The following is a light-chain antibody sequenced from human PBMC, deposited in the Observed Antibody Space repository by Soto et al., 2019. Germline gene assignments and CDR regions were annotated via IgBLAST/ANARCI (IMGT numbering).Light chain of an antibody. CDR2: EVS. J-gene: IGKJ1*01. CDR3: MQSIQLRT. CDR1: HILLHSDGKTY. Sequence: DIVMTQSPVSLPVAPGEPASMSCRCSHILLHSDGKTYLYWYLQKPGQSPQLLIYEVSNRLSGVPERFSGSGSGTDFTLKISRVEAEDVGLYYCMQSIQLRTFGQGTKVDIK. V-gene: IGKV2D-29*02.